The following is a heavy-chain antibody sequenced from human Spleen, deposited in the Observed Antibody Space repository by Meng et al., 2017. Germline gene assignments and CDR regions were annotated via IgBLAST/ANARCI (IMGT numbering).Heavy chain of an antibody. D-gene: IGHD5-18*01. CDR3: AREAYSSGYGSYFDY. CDR2: ISGSGGST. J-gene: IGHJ4*02. V-gene: IGHV3-23*01. Sequence: GESLKISCAASGFTFSSYAMSWVRQAPGKGLEWVSAISGSGGSTYYADSVKGRFTISRDNAKNSLYLQMNSLRAEDTAVYYCAREAYSSGYGSYFDYWGQGTLVTVSS. CDR1: GFTFSSYA.